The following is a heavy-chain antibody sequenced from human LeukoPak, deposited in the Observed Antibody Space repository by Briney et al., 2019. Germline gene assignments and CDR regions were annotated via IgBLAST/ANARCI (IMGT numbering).Heavy chain of an antibody. CDR3: ARGPNSNWSGLDF. V-gene: IGHV3-21*01. D-gene: IGHD6-6*01. J-gene: IGHJ4*02. Sequence: GGSLRLSCAASGFTFSSYSMNWVRQAPGKGLEWVSCISSSSNYIYYADSVKGRFTVSRDNAKNTLYLQVNNLRAEDTAVYYCARGPNSNWSGLDFWGQGTLLTVSS. CDR1: GFTFSSYS. CDR2: ISSSSNYI.